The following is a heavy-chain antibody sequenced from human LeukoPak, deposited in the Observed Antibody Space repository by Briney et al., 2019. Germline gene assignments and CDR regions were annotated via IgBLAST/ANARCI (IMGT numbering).Heavy chain of an antibody. D-gene: IGHD5-12*01. J-gene: IGHJ6*03. CDR3: AKTDSGYVKGYYSFYYMDV. V-gene: IGHV3-23*01. CDR1: GFDFFRYA. Sequence: GGSLRLSCAASGFDFFRYAMSWVRQAPGKGREWVSSVSRRSDTTYYADSLKGRVTISRDNSKNTLYLQINSLRGEDTAVYYCAKTDSGYVKGYYSFYYMDVWGKGTTVTVSS. CDR2: VSRRSDTT.